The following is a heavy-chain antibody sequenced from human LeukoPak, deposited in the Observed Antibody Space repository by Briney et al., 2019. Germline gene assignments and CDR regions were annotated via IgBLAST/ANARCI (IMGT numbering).Heavy chain of an antibody. CDR1: GYTFTGYY. Sequence: ASVKVSCKASGYTFTGYYMHWVRQGPGQGLEWMGWINPNSGDTNYAQRFQGRVTMTRDASISTAYMELSRLSSDDTAVYYCARDDGYVPFDYWGQGTLVTVSS. J-gene: IGHJ4*02. V-gene: IGHV1-2*02. CDR3: ARDDGYVPFDY. D-gene: IGHD5-24*01. CDR2: INPNSGDT.